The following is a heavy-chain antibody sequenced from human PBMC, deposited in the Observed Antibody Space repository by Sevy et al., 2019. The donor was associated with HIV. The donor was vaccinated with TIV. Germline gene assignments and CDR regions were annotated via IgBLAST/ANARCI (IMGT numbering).Heavy chain of an antibody. CDR1: GFTFSAYS. Sequence: GGSLRLSCAASGFTFSAYSMNWVRQAPGKGLEWVSYISSSSGTIYYSDSVKGQLTISRDNAKSSLYLQMNGLRAEDTAVYDCARAGGDCYSKNECWFVSWGQGTLVTVSS. CDR3: ARAGGDCYSKNECWFVS. J-gene: IGHJ5*01. CDR2: ISSSSGTI. V-gene: IGHV3-48*01. D-gene: IGHD2-21*01.